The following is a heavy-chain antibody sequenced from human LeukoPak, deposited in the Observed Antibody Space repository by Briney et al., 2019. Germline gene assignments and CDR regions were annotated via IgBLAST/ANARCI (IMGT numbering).Heavy chain of an antibody. D-gene: IGHD6-25*01. CDR3: ARTRQRQAGNWFDP. V-gene: IGHV1-18*01. CDR2: IGAYNDYT. Sequence: ASVKVSCKASGYTFTTYGITWVRQAPGQGLEWMGWIGAYNDYTNSAQKLQGRVTMTTDTSTSTAYMELRSLRSDDTAVYYCARTRQRQAGNWFDPWGQGTLVTVSS. J-gene: IGHJ5*02. CDR1: GYTFTTYG.